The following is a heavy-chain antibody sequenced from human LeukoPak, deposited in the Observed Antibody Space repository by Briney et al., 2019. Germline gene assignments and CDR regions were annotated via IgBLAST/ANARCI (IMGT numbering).Heavy chain of an antibody. D-gene: IGHD3-3*02. Sequence: ASVKVSCKASGYTFSDFYIHWVRRAPGQGLEYVGWITPKSGDTYSPQTFQGRVTMTRDASISTAHMELSSLRSDDTAVYFCARVRLADERAWAYWGQGTLVTVSS. V-gene: IGHV1-2*02. CDR2: ITPKSGDT. CDR3: ARVRLADERAWAY. CDR1: GYTFSDFY. J-gene: IGHJ4*02.